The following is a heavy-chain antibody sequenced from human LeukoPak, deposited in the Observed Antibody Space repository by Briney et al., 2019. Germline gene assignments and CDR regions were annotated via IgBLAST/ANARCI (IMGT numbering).Heavy chain of an antibody. V-gene: IGHV4-59*01. CDR2: IYYSGST. Sequence: SETLSLTCTVSGGSISTSYWSWIRQPPGKGLGWIGYIYYSGSTNYNPSLKSRVTISVDTSKNQFSLKLSSVAAADTDVYYCASGLRRWLQFDYWGQGTLVTVSS. CDR1: GGSISTSY. D-gene: IGHD5-24*01. J-gene: IGHJ4*02. CDR3: ASGLRRWLQFDY.